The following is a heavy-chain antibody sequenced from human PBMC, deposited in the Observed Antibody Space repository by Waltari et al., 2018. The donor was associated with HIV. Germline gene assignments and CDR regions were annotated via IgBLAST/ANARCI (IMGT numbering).Heavy chain of an antibody. CDR1: GSPFSTYG. Sequence: EVQLLESGGGLVKPGGSLRLSCAASGSPFSTYGMTWVRQGPGKGLEGVACISGGGCSAYDSDSVKGRFTISRDNSKNTLSLQMNSLRAEDTAVYYCAGLNSRYTVVKGYFDYWGLGTLVTVSS. CDR3: AGLNSRYTVVKGYFDY. J-gene: IGHJ4*02. V-gene: IGHV3-23*01. D-gene: IGHD2-21*01. CDR2: ISGGGCSA.